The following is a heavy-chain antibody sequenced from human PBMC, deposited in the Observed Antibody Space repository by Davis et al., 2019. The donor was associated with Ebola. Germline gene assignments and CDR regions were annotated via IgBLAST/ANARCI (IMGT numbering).Heavy chain of an antibody. J-gene: IGHJ2*01. D-gene: IGHD3-22*01. Sequence: SVKVSCKASGGNFRRNGFSWVRQAPGQGPEWMGGTIPIFGKVNYAQKLQGRVSITADESTSTTYMELSSLRSEDTAVYYCARDYYDDSDYPSRYFDLWGRGTLVTVSS. CDR1: GGNFRRNG. CDR2: TIPIFGKV. V-gene: IGHV1-69*13. CDR3: ARDYYDDSDYPSRYFDL.